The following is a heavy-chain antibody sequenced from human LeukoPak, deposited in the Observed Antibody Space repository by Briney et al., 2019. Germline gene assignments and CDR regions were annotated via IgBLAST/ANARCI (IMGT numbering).Heavy chain of an antibody. V-gene: IGHV4-59*12. Sequence: SETLSLTCTVSGGSISRYYWNWIRQPPGKGLEWIGYIYYSGSTNYNPSLKSRVIISVDTSKNQFSLKLSSVTAADTAVYYCARDGYDSVYFDYWGQGTLVTVSS. CDR1: GGSISRYY. CDR2: IYYSGST. CDR3: ARDGYDSVYFDY. J-gene: IGHJ4*02. D-gene: IGHD5-12*01.